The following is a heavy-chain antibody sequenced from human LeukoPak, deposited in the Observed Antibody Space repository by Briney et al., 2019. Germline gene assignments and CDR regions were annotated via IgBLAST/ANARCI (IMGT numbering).Heavy chain of an antibody. Sequence: SETLSLTCAVYGGSFSGYYWSWIRQPPGKGLEWIGEINHSGSTNYNPSLKSRVTISVDTSKNQFSLKLSSVTAADTAVYYCARGPGSSGWYGYYYYMDVWGKGTTVTVSS. V-gene: IGHV4-34*01. D-gene: IGHD6-19*01. CDR3: ARGPGSSGWYGYYYYMDV. CDR1: GGSFSGYY. J-gene: IGHJ6*03. CDR2: INHSGST.